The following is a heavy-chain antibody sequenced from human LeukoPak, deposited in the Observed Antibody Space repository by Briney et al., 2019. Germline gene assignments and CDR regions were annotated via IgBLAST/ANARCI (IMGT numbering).Heavy chain of an antibody. J-gene: IGHJ6*03. D-gene: IGHD3-3*01. CDR2: IYYSGST. CDR1: GGSISSYY. Sequence: SETLSLTCTVSGGSISSYYWSWLRQPPGKGLEWIGYIYYSGSTNYNPSLKSRVTISVDTSKNQFSLKLSSVTAADTAVYYCARVVEDYDFWSGYNYYYYYMDVWGKGTTVTVSS. CDR3: ARVVEDYDFWSGYNYYYYYMDV. V-gene: IGHV4-59*01.